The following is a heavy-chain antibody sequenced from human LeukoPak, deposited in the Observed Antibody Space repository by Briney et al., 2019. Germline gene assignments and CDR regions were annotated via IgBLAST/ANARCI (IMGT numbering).Heavy chain of an antibody. CDR3: AKDIGAVAGYAFDI. CDR1: GFTFDDYA. V-gene: IGHV3-9*01. J-gene: IGHJ3*02. CDR2: ISWNSGSI. D-gene: IGHD6-19*01. Sequence: GGSLRLSCAASGFTFDDYAMHWVRQAPGRGLEWVSGISWNSGSIGYADSVKGRFTISRDNAKNSLYLQMNSLRAEGTALYYCAKDIGAVAGYAFDIWGQGTMVTVSS.